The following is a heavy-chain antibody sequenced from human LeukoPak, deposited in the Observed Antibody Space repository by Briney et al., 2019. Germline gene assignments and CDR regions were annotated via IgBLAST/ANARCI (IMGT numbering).Heavy chain of an antibody. CDR1: GFTFSNSY. CDR3: AKGEAVAVQSSFDY. Sequence: PGGALRLSCAASGFTFSNSYMNWVRQSPGKGLEWVATINQDGGEKYYVDSVKGRFTISRDNAKNSLYLQMNSLRAEDTAVYYCAKGEAVAVQSSFDYWGQGTLVTVST. CDR2: INQDGGEK. V-gene: IGHV3-7*04. J-gene: IGHJ4*02. D-gene: IGHD6-19*01.